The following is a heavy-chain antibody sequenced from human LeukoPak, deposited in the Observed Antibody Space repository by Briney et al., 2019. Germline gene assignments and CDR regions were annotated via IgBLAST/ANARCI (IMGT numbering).Heavy chain of an antibody. J-gene: IGHJ4*02. CDR1: GFTFSSYW. CDR2: INSDGSST. CDR3: ARVSYYYGSGSYRPTAVYYFDY. D-gene: IGHD3-10*01. Sequence: PGGSLRLSCAASGFTFSSYWMHWVRQAPGKGLVWVSRINSDGSSTSYADSVKGRFTISRDNAENTLYLQMNSLRAEDTAVYYCARVSYYYGSGSYRPTAVYYFDYWGQGTLVTVSS. V-gene: IGHV3-74*01.